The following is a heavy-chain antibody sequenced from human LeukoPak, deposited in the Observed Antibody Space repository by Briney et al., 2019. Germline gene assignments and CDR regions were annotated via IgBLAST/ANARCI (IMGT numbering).Heavy chain of an antibody. J-gene: IGHJ6*03. V-gene: IGHV4-59*01. Sequence: SETLSLTCTVPGGSISSYYWSWIRQPPGKGLEWIGYIHYSGGTNYNPSLKSRVTISVDTSKNQFSLNLSSVTAADTAVYYCARVSWFPGTSYYYIDVWGKGTTVTVSS. CDR3: ARVSWFPGTSYYYIDV. CDR1: GGSISSYY. CDR2: IHYSGGT. D-gene: IGHD1-1*01.